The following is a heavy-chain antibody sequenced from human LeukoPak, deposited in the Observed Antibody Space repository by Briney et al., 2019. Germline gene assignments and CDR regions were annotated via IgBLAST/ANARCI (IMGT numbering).Heavy chain of an antibody. CDR2: IYYSGST. V-gene: IGHV4-39*01. D-gene: IGHD6-13*01. CDR3: ARSSGIAAAHRY. Sequence: SETLSLNCTVSGGSVSSSCYYWGWIRQPPGKGLEWIGSIYYSGSTYYNASLKSRVTISVDTSKNQFSLKLSSVTAADTAVYYCARSSGIAAAHRYWGQGTLVTVSS. CDR1: GGSVSSSCYY. J-gene: IGHJ4*02.